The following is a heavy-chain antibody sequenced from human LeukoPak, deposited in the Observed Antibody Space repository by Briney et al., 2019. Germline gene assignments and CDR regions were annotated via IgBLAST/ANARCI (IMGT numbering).Heavy chain of an antibody. Sequence: AASVKVSCKASGGTFSSYAISWVRQAPGQGLEWMGGIIPIFGTSKYAQKVQGRVTMTTDESTSTAYMELSSLRSEDTAVYYCARQGGITVLGVAQPGGAFDIWGQGTMVTVSS. V-gene: IGHV1-69*05. CDR1: GGTFSSYA. CDR2: IIPIFGTS. D-gene: IGHD3-3*01. J-gene: IGHJ3*02. CDR3: ARQGGITVLGVAQPGGAFDI.